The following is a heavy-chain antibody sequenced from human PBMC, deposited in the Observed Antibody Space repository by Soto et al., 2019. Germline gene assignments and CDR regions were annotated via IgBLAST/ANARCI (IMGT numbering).Heavy chain of an antibody. J-gene: IGHJ4*02. CDR2: IYWNDDK. V-gene: IGHV2-5*01. Sequence: GSCPTLVNPTQTLTLTCTFSGFSLSTFGMGXGWIRQPPGKALEWLALIYWNDDKRYSPSLNSRLTIAKDTSKNLVVLTMTNVDPVDAATYYCVNSPDSSTSDYWGQGSLVTVSS. D-gene: IGHD5-18*01. CDR3: VNSPDSSTSDY. CDR1: GFSLSTFGMG.